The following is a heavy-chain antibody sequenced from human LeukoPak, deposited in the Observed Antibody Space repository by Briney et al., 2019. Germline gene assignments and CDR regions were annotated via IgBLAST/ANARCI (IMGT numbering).Heavy chain of an antibody. V-gene: IGHV4-38-2*01. CDR1: NYSISSGYY. Sequence: SETLSLTCDVSNYSISSGYYWGWIRQPPGEGPEWIGSIDYSGTPYYNPSLKSRVTISRDTSKNQFSLEMRSVTAADTAVYYCARSSGFTRLDFWGQGALVTVSS. J-gene: IGHJ4*02. CDR3: ARSSGFTRLDF. D-gene: IGHD3-22*01. CDR2: IDYSGTP.